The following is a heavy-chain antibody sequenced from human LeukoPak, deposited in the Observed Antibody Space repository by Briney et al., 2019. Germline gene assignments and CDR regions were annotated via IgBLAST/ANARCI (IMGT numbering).Heavy chain of an antibody. CDR3: AKDLEGRGCSGGSCYADY. D-gene: IGHD2-15*01. V-gene: IGHV3-53*01. Sequence: GGSLRLSCAASGFTVSSNYMSWVRQAPGKGLEWVSVIYSGGGTYYADSVKGRFTISRDNSKNTLYLQMNSLRAEDTAVYYCAKDLEGRGCSGGSCYADYWGQGTLVTVSS. CDR1: GFTVSSNY. CDR2: IYSGGGT. J-gene: IGHJ4*02.